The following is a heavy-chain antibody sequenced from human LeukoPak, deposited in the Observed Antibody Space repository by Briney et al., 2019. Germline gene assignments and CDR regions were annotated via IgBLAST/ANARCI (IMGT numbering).Heavy chain of an antibody. CDR1: GGSISSYY. CDR3: AKFSSGWTDAFDI. J-gene: IGHJ3*02. CDR2: IYYSGST. Sequence: SETLSLTCTVSGGSISSYYWSWIRQPPGKGLEWIGYIYYSGSTNYNPSLKSRVTISVDTSKNQFSLKLSSVTAADTAVYYCAKFSSGWTDAFDIWGQGTMVTVSS. D-gene: IGHD6-19*01. V-gene: IGHV4-59*08.